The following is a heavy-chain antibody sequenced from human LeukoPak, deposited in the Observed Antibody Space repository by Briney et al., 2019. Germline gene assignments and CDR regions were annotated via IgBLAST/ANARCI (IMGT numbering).Heavy chain of an antibody. D-gene: IGHD4-17*01. CDR3: ARGGATYGNFDY. CDR2: IKSKTDGGTT. CDR1: GFTFSNAW. V-gene: IGHV3-15*01. Sequence: GGSLRLSCAASGFTFSNAWMSWVRQAPGKGLEWVGRIKSKTDGGTTDYAAPVKGRFTISRDDSKNTLYLQMNSLKTEDTAVYYCARGGATYGNFDYWGQGTLVTVSS. J-gene: IGHJ4*02.